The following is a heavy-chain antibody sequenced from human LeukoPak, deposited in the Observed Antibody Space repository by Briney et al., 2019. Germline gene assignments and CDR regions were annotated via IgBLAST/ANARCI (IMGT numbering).Heavy chain of an antibody. J-gene: IGHJ5*02. Sequence: SQTLSLTCAISGDSVSSNSAAWNWIRQSPSRGLEWLGRTYYRSKWYNDYAVSVKSRITINPDTSKNQFSLQLNSVTPEDTAVYYCARGEVYCSSTSCYRAAWFDPLGPGNPGHRLL. CDR2: TYYRSKWYN. CDR1: GDSVSSNSAA. D-gene: IGHD2-2*02. CDR3: ARGEVYCSSTSCYRAAWFDP. V-gene: IGHV6-1*01.